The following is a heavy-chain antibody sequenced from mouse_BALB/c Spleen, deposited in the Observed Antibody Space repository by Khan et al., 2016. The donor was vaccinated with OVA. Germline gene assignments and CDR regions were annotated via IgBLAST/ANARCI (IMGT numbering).Heavy chain of an antibody. J-gene: IGHJ4*01. CDR1: GFNIKDYY. V-gene: IGHV14-1*02. Sequence: VRLQQSGAELVRPGALVKLSCKASGFNIKDYYMHWVKQRPEQGLEWIGWIDPENGNTIYDPKFQGKASLTADTSSNTAYLQLSSLTSEDTAVYYCARRDYEAMDYWGQGTSVTVSS. CDR2: IDPENGNT. D-gene: IGHD2-4*01. CDR3: ARRDYEAMDY.